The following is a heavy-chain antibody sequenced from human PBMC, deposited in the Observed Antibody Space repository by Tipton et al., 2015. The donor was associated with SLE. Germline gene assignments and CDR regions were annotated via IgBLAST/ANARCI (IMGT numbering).Heavy chain of an antibody. CDR1: GFTVSSND. V-gene: IGHV3-53*01. D-gene: IGHD1-26*01. Sequence: VQLVQSGGGLVQPGSSLRLSCAASGFTVSSNDMSWVRQAPGKGLEWVSVTYRGGSRYLADAVKGRFTVSRDYAKSSLYLQMDSLRAEDTAVYYCAGLKWDLTARGWYFGLWGRGTLVTVSS. J-gene: IGHJ2*01. CDR3: AGLKWDLTARGWYFGL. CDR2: TYRGGSR.